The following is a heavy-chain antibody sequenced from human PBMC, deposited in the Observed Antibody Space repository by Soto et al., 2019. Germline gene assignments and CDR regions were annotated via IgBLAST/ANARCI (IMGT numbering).Heavy chain of an antibody. CDR3: ARTRGDYEYWYFDL. V-gene: IGHV4-39*01. D-gene: IGHD4-17*01. CDR1: GGSISSSSYY. J-gene: IGHJ2*01. Sequence: SETLSLTCTVSGGSISSSSYYWGWIRQPPGKGLEWIGSIYYSGSTYYNPSLKSRVTISVDTSKNQFSLKLSSVTAADTAVYYCARTRGDYEYWYFDLWGRGTLVTVSS. CDR2: IYYSGST.